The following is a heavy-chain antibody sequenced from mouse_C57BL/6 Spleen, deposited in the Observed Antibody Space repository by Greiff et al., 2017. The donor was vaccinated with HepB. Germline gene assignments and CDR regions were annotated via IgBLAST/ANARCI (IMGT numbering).Heavy chain of an antibody. CDR2: ISSGSSTI. D-gene: IGHD2-5*01. Sequence: EVMLVASGGGLVKPGGSLKLSCAASGFTFSDYGMHWVRQAPEKGLEWVAYISSGSSTIYYADTVKGRFTISRDNAKNTLFLQMTSLRSEDTARYYCARRGSNSFAYWGQGTLVTVSA. CDR1: GFTFSDYG. CDR3: ARRGSNSFAY. V-gene: IGHV5-17*01. J-gene: IGHJ3*01.